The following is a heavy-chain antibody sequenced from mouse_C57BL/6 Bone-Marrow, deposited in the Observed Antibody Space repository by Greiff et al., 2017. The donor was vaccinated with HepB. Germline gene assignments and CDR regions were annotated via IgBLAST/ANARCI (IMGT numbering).Heavy chain of an antibody. CDR3: TTGYPYYYGSSYYFDY. Sequence: VQLQQSGAELVRPGASVKLSCTASGFNIKDDYMHWVKQRPEQGLEWIGWIDPENGDTEYASKFQGKATITADTSSNTAYLQLSSLTSEDTAVYYFTTGYPYYYGSSYYFDYWGQGTTLTVSS. D-gene: IGHD1-1*01. CDR2: IDPENGDT. J-gene: IGHJ2*01. V-gene: IGHV14-4*01. CDR1: GFNIKDDY.